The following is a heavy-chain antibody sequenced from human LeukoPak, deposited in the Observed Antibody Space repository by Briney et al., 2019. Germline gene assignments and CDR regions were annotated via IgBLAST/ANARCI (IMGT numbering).Heavy chain of an antibody. Sequence: SQTLSLTCTVSGGSISSGTYYWSWIRQPAGKGLEWIGRIYTSGSTNYNPSLKSRITISVDTSKNQFSLKLSSVTAADTAVYYCARDGLWIQNAFDIWGQGTMVTVSS. V-gene: IGHV4-61*02. CDR3: ARDGLWIQNAFDI. D-gene: IGHD5-18*01. J-gene: IGHJ3*02. CDR2: IYTSGST. CDR1: GGSISSGTYY.